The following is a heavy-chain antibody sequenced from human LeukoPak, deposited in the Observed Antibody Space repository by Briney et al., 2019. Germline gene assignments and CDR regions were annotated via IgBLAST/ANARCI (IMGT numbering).Heavy chain of an antibody. CDR1: GFTFSRYW. CDR2: IRQDGSEK. Sequence: PGGSLRLSCAASGFTFSRYWMTWVRQAPGKGLEWVATIRQDGSEKYYVDSVKGRFAVSRDNTKNSLYLQMSSLRVEDTAVYYCARDVDRGTIITGAFDIWGQGTMVIVSS. CDR3: ARDVDRGTIITGAFDI. V-gene: IGHV3-7*01. J-gene: IGHJ3*02. D-gene: IGHD5-24*01.